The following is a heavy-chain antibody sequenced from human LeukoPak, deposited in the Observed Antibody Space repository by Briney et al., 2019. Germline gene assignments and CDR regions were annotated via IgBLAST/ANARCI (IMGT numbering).Heavy chain of an antibody. CDR2: FSGSSGST. J-gene: IGHJ4*02. D-gene: IGHD2-2*01. Sequence: GGSLRLSCAASGFTFSSYGMSWVRQAPGKGLEWVSSFSGSSGSTYYADSVRGRFTISRDNSKNSLYLQMNSLRADDTAVYYCAKEGCSSTSCYAFDYWGQGTLVTVSS. V-gene: IGHV3-23*01. CDR3: AKEGCSSTSCYAFDY. CDR1: GFTFSSYG.